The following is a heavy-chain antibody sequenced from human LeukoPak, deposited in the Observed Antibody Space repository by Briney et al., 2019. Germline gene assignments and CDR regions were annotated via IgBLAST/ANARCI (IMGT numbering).Heavy chain of an antibody. D-gene: IGHD3-16*02. Sequence: GGSLRLSCAASGFTFSSYSMNWVRQAPGKGLEWVSSISSSSSYIYYADSVKGRFTISRDNAKNSLYLQMNSLRAEDTAVYYCASYDYDYVWGSYRYGAFDIRGQGTMVTVSS. J-gene: IGHJ3*02. CDR2: ISSSSSYI. CDR3: ASYDYDYVWGSYRYGAFDI. V-gene: IGHV3-21*01. CDR1: GFTFSSYS.